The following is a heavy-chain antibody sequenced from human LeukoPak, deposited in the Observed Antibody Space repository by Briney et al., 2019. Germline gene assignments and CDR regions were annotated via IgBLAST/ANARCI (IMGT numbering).Heavy chain of an antibody. Sequence: SETLSLTCAVYGGSFSGYYWSWIRQPPGKGLEWIGEINHSGSTNYNPSLKSRVTISVDTSKNQFSLKLSSVTAADTAVYYCARMIGGYCDFWSGYSSDYWGQGTLVTVSS. CDR1: GGSFSGYY. CDR2: INHSGST. D-gene: IGHD3-3*01. J-gene: IGHJ4*02. CDR3: ARMIGGYCDFWSGYSSDY. V-gene: IGHV4-34*01.